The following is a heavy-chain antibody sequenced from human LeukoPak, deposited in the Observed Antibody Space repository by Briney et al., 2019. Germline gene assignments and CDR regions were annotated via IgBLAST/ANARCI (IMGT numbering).Heavy chain of an antibody. J-gene: IGHJ5*02. Sequence: PGGSLRLSCAASGFTLRNYAMHWVRQAPGKGLECVSVITDSYNTYYGDSVKGRFTVSRDNSRKTLFLQMNSLRVDDTALYYCVKGACSSGCSGNHWGQGTRVIVSS. D-gene: IGHD6-19*01. V-gene: IGHV3-23*01. CDR1: GFTLRNYA. CDR3: VKGACSSGCSGNH. CDR2: ITDSYNT.